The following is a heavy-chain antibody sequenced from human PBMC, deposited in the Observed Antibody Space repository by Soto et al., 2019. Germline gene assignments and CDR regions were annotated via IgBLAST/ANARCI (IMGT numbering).Heavy chain of an antibody. J-gene: IGHJ3*02. CDR1: GGSISSYY. CDR2: IYYSGST. D-gene: IGHD3-3*01. CDR3: AREASYYDFWSGYQPHAFDI. V-gene: IGHV4-59*01. Sequence: SETLSLTCTVSGGSISSYYWSWIRQPPGKGLGWIGYIYYSGSTNYNPSLKSRVTISVDTSKNQFSLKLSSVTAADTAVYYCAREASYYDFWSGYQPHAFDIWGQGTMVTVSS.